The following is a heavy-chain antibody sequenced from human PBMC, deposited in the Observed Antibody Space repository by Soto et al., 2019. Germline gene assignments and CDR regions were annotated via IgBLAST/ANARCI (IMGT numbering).Heavy chain of an antibody. Sequence: ASVKVSCKASGYTFTSYGISWVRQAPGQGLEWMGWISAYNGNTDYAQKLQGRDTMTTDTSTSTAYMELRSLRSDDTAGYYCARGIAGRPYYHYYMDVWGKGTTVTVSS. CDR1: GYTFTSYG. D-gene: IGHD6-6*01. CDR2: ISAYNGNT. V-gene: IGHV1-18*01. J-gene: IGHJ6*03. CDR3: ARGIAGRPYYHYYMDV.